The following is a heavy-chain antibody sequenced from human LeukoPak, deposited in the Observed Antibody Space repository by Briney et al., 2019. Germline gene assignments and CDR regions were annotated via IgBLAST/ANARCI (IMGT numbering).Heavy chain of an antibody. D-gene: IGHD2-2*01. Sequence: PSETLSLTCAVYGGSFSGYYWSWIRQPPGKGLEWIGEINHSGSTNYNPSLKSRVTISVDTSKNQFSLKLSSVTAADTAVYYCASGAFIGYCNSTSCPGWFDPWGQGTLVTVSS. CDR3: ASGAFIGYCNSTSCPGWFDP. V-gene: IGHV4-34*01. CDR2: INHSGST. J-gene: IGHJ5*02. CDR1: GGSFSGYY.